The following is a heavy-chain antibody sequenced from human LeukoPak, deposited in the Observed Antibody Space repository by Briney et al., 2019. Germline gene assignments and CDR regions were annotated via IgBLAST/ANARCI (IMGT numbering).Heavy chain of an antibody. J-gene: IGHJ4*02. CDR2: IYDSGST. D-gene: IGHD5-18*01. V-gene: IGHV4-59*01. Sequence: PSETLSLTCTVTGGYINNYYWNWIRQPPGKGLEWIGYIYDSGSTFYNPSLKSRVTMSLDTSKNQVSLKVTSVTTADTAVYYCARGYSHPEYWGQGTLVTVSS. CDR1: GGYINNYY. CDR3: ARGYSHPEY.